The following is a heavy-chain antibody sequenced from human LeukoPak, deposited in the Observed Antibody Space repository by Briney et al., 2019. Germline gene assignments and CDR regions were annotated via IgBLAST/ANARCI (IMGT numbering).Heavy chain of an antibody. J-gene: IGHJ4*02. CDR3: AAERFYYGSGSVYYFEY. CDR2: INPNSGGT. Sequence: GASVKVSCKASGYTFTGYYMHWVRQAPGQGLEWMGWINPNSGGTNYAQKFQGRVTMTRDTSISTAYMELSRLRSDDTAVYYCAAERFYYGSGSVYYFEYWGQGTLVTVSS. V-gene: IGHV1-2*02. D-gene: IGHD3-10*01. CDR1: GYTFTGYY.